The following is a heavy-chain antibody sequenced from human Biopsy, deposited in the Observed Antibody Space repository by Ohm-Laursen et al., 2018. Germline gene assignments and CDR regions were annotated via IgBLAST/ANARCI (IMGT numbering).Heavy chain of an antibody. CDR2: ISGSGGST. CDR1: GFSFDNYS. Sequence: SLRLSCTASGFSFDNYSMNWVRQAPGKGLEWVSTISGSGGSTYYADSVKGRFTISRDASKNSLYLLMNSLRAEDTAMYYCAKGGYGSTTSCYMDVDYWGQGTLVTVSS. D-gene: IGHD2-2*02. J-gene: IGHJ4*02. CDR3: AKGGYGSTTSCYMDVDY. V-gene: IGHV3-23*01.